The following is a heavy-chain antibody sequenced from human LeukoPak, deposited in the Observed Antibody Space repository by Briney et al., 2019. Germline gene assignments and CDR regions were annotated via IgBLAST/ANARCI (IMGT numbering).Heavy chain of an antibody. Sequence: GGSLRLSCAASGFTFSSYAMHWVRQAPGKGLEWVAVISYDVSNKYYADSVKGRFTISRDNSKNTLYLQMNSLRAEDTAVYYSSRYGGSSWYLVRYFQHWGQGTVATVS. CDR2: ISYDVSNK. CDR3: SRYGGSSWYLVRYFQH. D-gene: IGHD6-13*01. CDR1: GFTFSSYA. V-gene: IGHV3-30*04. J-gene: IGHJ1*01.